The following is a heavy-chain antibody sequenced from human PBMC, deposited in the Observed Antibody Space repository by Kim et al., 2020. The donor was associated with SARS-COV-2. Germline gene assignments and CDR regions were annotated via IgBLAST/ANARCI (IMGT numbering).Heavy chain of an antibody. CDR3: VRDGGGGYNQIDY. V-gene: IGHV3-30-3*01. CDR2: ISIDENER. Sequence: GGSLRLSCAASGFSFSNYAMHWVRQAPGRGPECVAVISIDENERHYVDSVKGRFTITRDNSKNTLFLQMNSLRIEDTALYYCVRDGGGGYNQIDYWGRGTLVTVSA. J-gene: IGHJ4*02. D-gene: IGHD3-16*01. CDR1: GFSFSNYA.